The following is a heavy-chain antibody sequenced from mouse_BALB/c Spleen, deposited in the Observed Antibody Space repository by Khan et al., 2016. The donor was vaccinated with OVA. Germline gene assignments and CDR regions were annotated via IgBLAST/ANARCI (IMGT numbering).Heavy chain of an antibody. D-gene: IGHD2-2*01. CDR2: IYPGNVNN. CDR1: DYTFTSYY. CDR3: ASGGYGAFAY. V-gene: IGHV1S56*01. J-gene: IGHJ3*01. Sequence: QVQLQQSGPELVKPGASVRISCKASDYTFTSYYIHWVKQRPGQGLEWIGWIYPGNVNNKYTEKLKGKATLPADKSSSTAYMQLSSLTSEESAGYVCASGGYGAFAYWGQGTLVTVSA.